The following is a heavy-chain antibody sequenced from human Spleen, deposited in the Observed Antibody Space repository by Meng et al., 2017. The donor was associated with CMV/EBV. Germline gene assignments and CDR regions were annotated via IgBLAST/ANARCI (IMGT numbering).Heavy chain of an antibody. CDR3: ARKYNWHYRGGFDP. V-gene: IGHV1-18*01. D-gene: IGHD1-7*01. Sequence: PGYTFTSYGISWLRRAPGRGLEWMGWISAYNDDTNYAQKLQGRVTMTTDTSTSTAYMELRSLRSDDTAVYYCARKYNWHYRGGFDPWGQGTLVTVSS. CDR1: GYTFTSYG. J-gene: IGHJ5*02. CDR2: ISAYNDDT.